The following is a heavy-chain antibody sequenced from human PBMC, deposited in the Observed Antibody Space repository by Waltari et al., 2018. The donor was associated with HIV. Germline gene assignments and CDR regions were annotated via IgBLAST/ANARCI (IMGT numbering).Heavy chain of an antibody. CDR1: GGTFSNSA. J-gene: IGHJ4*02. V-gene: IGHV1-69*01. Sequence: QLQLVQSGAEVKKPGSSMMAPCKASGGTFSNSAISWVRQAPGQGLQWMGGIIPLFDEPNYAQNFQGRVTITADESTKTAYMELRSLRSEDTAVYYCTGTGGYYFDYWGQGTLVTVSS. CDR2: IIPLFDEP. D-gene: IGHD5-12*01. CDR3: TGTGGYYFDY.